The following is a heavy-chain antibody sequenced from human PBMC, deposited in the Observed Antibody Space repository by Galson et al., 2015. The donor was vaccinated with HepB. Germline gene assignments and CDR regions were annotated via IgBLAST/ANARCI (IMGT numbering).Heavy chain of an antibody. CDR2: ISSSSSYI. D-gene: IGHD3-22*01. CDR3: ARDLSDSSGSFDY. CDR1: GFTFGSYS. J-gene: IGHJ4*02. Sequence: SLRLSCAASGFTFGSYSMNWVRQAPGKGLEWVSSISSSSSYIYYADSVKGRFTISRDNAKNSLYLQMNSLRAEDTAVYYCARDLSDSSGSFDYWGQGTLVTVSS. V-gene: IGHV3-21*01.